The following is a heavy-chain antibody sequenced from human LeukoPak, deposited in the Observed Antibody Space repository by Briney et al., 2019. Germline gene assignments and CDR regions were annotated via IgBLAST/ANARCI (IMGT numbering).Heavy chain of an antibody. V-gene: IGHV3-23*01. Sequence: GGSLRLSCAASGFTFSSYAMSWVRQAPGKGLEWVSAISGSGGSTYYADSVKGRFTISRDNSKNTLYLQMNSLRAEDTAVYYCAKVVYYDFWSGLYFDYWGQGTLVTVSS. CDR3: AKVVYYDFWSGLYFDY. CDR1: GFTFSSYA. CDR2: ISGSGGST. D-gene: IGHD3-3*01. J-gene: IGHJ4*02.